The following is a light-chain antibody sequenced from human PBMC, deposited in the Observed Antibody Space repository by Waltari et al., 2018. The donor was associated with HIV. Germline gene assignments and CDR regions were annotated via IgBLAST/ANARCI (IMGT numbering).Light chain of an antibody. CDR1: RSNIGSNT. CDR3: AAWDDSLNGPV. CDR2: SNN. Sequence: QSVLTQPPSASGTPGQRVTISCSGRRSNIGSNTVNWYEQLPGTAPKLLIYSNNQRPSGFPDRFSGSKSDTSASLAISGLQSEDEADYYCAAWDDSLNGPVFGGGTKLTVL. J-gene: IGLJ2*01. V-gene: IGLV1-44*01.